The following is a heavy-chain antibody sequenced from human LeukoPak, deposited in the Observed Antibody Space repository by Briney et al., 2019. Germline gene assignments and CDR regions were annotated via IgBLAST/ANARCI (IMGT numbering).Heavy chain of an antibody. V-gene: IGHV1-69*13. CDR3: AREDTAMVMIDY. Sequence: SVTVSCTASGGTFSSYAISWVRQAPGQGLEWMGGIIPIFGTANYAQKFQGRVTITADESTSTAYMELSSLRSEDTAVYYCAREDTAMVMIDYWGQGTLVTASS. D-gene: IGHD5-18*01. CDR1: GGTFSSYA. J-gene: IGHJ4*02. CDR2: IIPIFGTA.